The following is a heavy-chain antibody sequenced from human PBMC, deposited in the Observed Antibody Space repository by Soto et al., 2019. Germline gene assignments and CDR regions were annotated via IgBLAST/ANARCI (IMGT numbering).Heavy chain of an antibody. V-gene: IGHV3-30*18. Sequence: HPGGSLRLSCAASGFTFSSYGMHWVRQAPGKGLEWVAVISYDGSNKYYADSVKGRFTISRDNSKNTLYLQMNSLRAEDTAVYYCAKAQSYLMYYFDYWGQGTLVTVSS. J-gene: IGHJ4*02. D-gene: IGHD1-26*01. CDR2: ISYDGSNK. CDR3: AKAQSYLMYYFDY. CDR1: GFTFSSYG.